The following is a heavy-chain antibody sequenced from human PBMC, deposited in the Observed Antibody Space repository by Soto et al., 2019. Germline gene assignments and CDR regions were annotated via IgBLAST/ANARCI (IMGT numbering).Heavy chain of an antibody. CDR3: ARWRFEGYNWFDP. Sequence: SETLSLTCAVYGGSFSGYYWSWIRQPPGKGLEWIGYVHYIGSTNYNPSLKSRVTISINTSKNQFSLKLTSVTAADTAVYYCARWRFEGYNWFDPWGQGTLVTVSS. D-gene: IGHD3-16*01. CDR2: VHYIGST. CDR1: GGSFSGYY. J-gene: IGHJ5*02. V-gene: IGHV4-59*01.